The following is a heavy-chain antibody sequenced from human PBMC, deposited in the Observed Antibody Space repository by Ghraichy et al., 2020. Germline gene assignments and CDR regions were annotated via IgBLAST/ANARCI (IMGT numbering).Heavy chain of an antibody. CDR1: GFSLSTSGMG. D-gene: IGHD3-22*01. J-gene: IGHJ4*02. Sequence: SGPTLVKPTQTLTLTCAFSGFSLSTSGMGVHWSRQPPGKALEWLALIDWENDKQFTTDLKTRLTISKDTSTNQVVLTMTNMVPADTATYYCARMSFFDSTGLDFWGQGALVTVSA. CDR2: IDWENDK. V-gene: IGHV2-70*19. CDR3: ARMSFFDSTGLDF.